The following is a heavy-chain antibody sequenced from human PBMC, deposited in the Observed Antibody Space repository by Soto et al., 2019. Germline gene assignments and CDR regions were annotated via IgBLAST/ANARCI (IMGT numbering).Heavy chain of an antibody. Sequence: QVQLVQSGAEVRKPGSSVRVSCKASGGSFNRHTISWVRQAPGQGLEWMGGIIPIFGTANHAQKFQGRVTIIADESTGKVHMELSSLRSDDTAICYCARGWGYDSTDYYYAYWGQGTLVIVSS. V-gene: IGHV1-69*01. J-gene: IGHJ4*02. CDR3: ARGWGYDSTDYYYAY. CDR1: GGSFNRHT. CDR2: IIPIFGTA. D-gene: IGHD3-22*01.